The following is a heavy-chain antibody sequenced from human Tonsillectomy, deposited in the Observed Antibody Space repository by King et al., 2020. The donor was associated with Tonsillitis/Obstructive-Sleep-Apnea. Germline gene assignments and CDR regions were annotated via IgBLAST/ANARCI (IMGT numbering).Heavy chain of an antibody. Sequence: VQLVESGGGLEQPGGSLRLSCEASGFTFSTYAMSWVRQAPGKGLEWVSAISGGGGSTFYADSVKGRFTISRDNSKNTVDFQMNSLRAEDTAVYYCAKSRRYSTNDAFEIWGQGTMVTVSS. CDR2: ISGGGGST. J-gene: IGHJ3*02. CDR3: AKSRRYSTNDAFEI. CDR1: GFTFSTYA. V-gene: IGHV3-23*04. D-gene: IGHD6-13*01.